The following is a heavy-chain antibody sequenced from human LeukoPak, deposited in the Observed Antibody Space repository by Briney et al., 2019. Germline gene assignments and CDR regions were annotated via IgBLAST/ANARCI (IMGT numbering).Heavy chain of an antibody. D-gene: IGHD3-22*01. J-gene: IGHJ4*02. V-gene: IGHV3-11*01. CDR3: ARENYDSSGYYY. Sequence: GGSLRLSCAASGFTFSDYYMRWIRQAPGKGLEWVSYISSSGSTIYYADSVKGRFTISRDNAKNSLYLQMNSLRSEDTAVYYCARENYDSSGYYYWGQGTLVTVSS. CDR2: ISSSGSTI. CDR1: GFTFSDYY.